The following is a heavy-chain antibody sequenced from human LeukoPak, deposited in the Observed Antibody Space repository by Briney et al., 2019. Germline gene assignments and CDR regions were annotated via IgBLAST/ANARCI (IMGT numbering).Heavy chain of an antibody. CDR1: GFTLSSYW. V-gene: IGHV3-74*01. Sequence: PPGGSLRLSCAASGFTLSSYWMYWVRQAPGKGLMWVSRINSDGSITNYADSMKGRFTISRDNAKNTLYLQMNSLRAEDTAVYYCAKAVAGPYFDYWGQGTLVTVSS. D-gene: IGHD6-19*01. J-gene: IGHJ4*02. CDR3: AKAVAGPYFDY. CDR2: INSDGSIT.